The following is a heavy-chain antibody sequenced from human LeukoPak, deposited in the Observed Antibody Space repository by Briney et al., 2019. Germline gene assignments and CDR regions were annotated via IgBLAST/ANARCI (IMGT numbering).Heavy chain of an antibody. CDR1: GGSISSGGYY. CDR3: AAGFWSGYFPYFDY. CDR2: IYYSGST. Sequence: PSQTLSLTCTVSGGSISSGGYYWSCISQHPGKGLEWIGYIYYSGSTYYNPSLKSRVTISVDTSKNQFSLKLSSVTAADTAVYYCAAGFWSGYFPYFDYWGQGTLVTVSS. D-gene: IGHD3-3*01. V-gene: IGHV4-31*03. J-gene: IGHJ4*02.